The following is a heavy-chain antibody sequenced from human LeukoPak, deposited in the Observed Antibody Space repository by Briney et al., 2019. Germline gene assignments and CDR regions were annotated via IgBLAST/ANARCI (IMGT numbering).Heavy chain of an antibody. CDR3: ATVAGGTYHFDL. J-gene: IGHJ4*02. CDR2: IYDGGTT. CDR1: GFTVNSHY. D-gene: IGHD1-26*01. V-gene: IGHV3-53*01. Sequence: GGSLRLSCAASGFTVNSHYMSWVRQAPGKGLEWVSIIYDGGTTSYEDSVKGRFTISRDNSNNILYLQMSSLRAEDTAGYYCATVAGGTYHFDLWGQGALVTVSS.